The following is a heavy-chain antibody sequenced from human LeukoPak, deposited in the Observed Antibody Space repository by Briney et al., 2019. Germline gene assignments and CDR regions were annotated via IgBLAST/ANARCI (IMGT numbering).Heavy chain of an antibody. V-gene: IGHV3-66*02. CDR1: GFSVSSNY. Sequence: GGSLRLSCAASGFSVSSNYMSWVRQAPGKGLEWVSILYSAGNTYYPDSVKGRFTISRDNSKNTLFLQMDGLRGEDTAVYYCARAREYTVIDFWGQGTLVTVSS. CDR3: ARAREYTVIDF. D-gene: IGHD2/OR15-2a*01. J-gene: IGHJ4*02. CDR2: LYSAGNT.